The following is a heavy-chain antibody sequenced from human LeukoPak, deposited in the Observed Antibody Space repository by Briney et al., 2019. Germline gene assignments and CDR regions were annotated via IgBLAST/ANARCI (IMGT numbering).Heavy chain of an antibody. CDR1: GGSISSYY. D-gene: IGHD2-2*01. V-gene: IGHV4-59*01. J-gene: IGHJ6*03. Sequence: SETLSLTCTVSGGSISSYYWSWIRQPPGKGLEWIGYTYYSGSTNYNPSLKSRVTISVDTSKNQFSLKLSSVPAADTAAYYCARVGVLPAAPSIYYYYYMDVWGKGTTVTVSS. CDR3: ARVGVLPAAPSIYYYYYMDV. CDR2: TYYSGST.